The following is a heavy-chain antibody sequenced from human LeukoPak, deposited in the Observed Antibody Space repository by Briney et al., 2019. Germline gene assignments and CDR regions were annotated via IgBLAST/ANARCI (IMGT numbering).Heavy chain of an antibody. CDR1: GYTFTSYG. J-gene: IGHJ4*02. CDR2: ISAYNGNT. Sequence: ASVKVSCKASGYTFTSYGISWVRQAPGQGLEWMGWISAYNGNTNYAQQKLQGRVTITTDTSTSTAYMELRSLRSDDTAVYYCARDLKRGYSSGRYSWGTGSSNDYWGQGTLVTVSS. D-gene: IGHD6-19*01. V-gene: IGHV1-18*01. CDR3: ARDLKRGYSSGRYSWGTGSSNDY.